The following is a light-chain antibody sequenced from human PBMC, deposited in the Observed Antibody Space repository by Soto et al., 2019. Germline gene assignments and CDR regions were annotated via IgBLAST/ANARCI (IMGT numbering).Light chain of an antibody. CDR3: QQHAHWPLT. CDR1: QSVGNN. V-gene: IGKV3-11*01. CDR2: EAS. Sequence: EIVLTQSPATLSLSPGERATLSCRASQSVGNNLAWYQQKPGQAPGLLIYEASTRATGIPARFSGSGSGTDFTLTISSLEPEDFAVYYCQQHAHWPLTFGGGTK. J-gene: IGKJ4*01.